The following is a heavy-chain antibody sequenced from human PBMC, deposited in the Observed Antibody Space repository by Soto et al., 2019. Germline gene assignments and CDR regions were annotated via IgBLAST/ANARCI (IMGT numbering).Heavy chain of an antibody. CDR2: INPSGGST. V-gene: IGHV1-46*01. CDR1: GYTFTSYY. D-gene: IGHD1-26*01. J-gene: IGHJ3*02. CDR3: ASPQGVGATFGLAFDT. Sequence: ASVKVSCKASGYTFTSYYMHWVRQAPGQGLEWMGIINPSGGSTSYAQKFQGRVTMTRDTSASTVYMELSSLRSEDTAVYYCASPQGVGATFGLAFDTWGQGTMVTVSS.